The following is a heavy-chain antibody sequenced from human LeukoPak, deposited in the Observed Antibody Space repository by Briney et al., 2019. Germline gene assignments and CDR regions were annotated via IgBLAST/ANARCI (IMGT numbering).Heavy chain of an antibody. CDR2: IYYSGST. CDR3: ARAALYSSGWYWDY. D-gene: IGHD6-19*01. CDR1: GGSISSGGYY. V-gene: IGHV4-31*03. J-gene: IGHJ4*02. Sequence: SETLSLTCTVSGGSISSGGYYWSWIRQHPGKGLEWIGYIYYSGSTYYNPSLKSRVTISVDTSKNQFSLKLSSATAADTAVYYCARAALYSSGWYWDYWGQGTLVTVSS.